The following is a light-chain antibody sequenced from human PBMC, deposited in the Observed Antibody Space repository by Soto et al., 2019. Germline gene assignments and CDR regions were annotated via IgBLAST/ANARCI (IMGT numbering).Light chain of an antibody. CDR2: DAS. Sequence: EIVLTQSPATLSLSPGERATLSCRASESVSSYLAWYQQKPGQAPRLLIYDASIRAAGNPARFSGSGSETDLTRTIGSLALEDFAVYYCQQCHRWVRTLGQGTKLEIK. CDR1: ESVSSY. V-gene: IGKV3-11*01. J-gene: IGKJ2*01. CDR3: QQCHRWVRT.